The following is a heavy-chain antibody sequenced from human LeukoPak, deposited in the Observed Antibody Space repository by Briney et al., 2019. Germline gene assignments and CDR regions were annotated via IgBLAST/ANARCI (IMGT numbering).Heavy chain of an antibody. V-gene: IGHV5-51*01. CDR1: GYSFTSYW. J-gene: IGHJ4*02. CDR2: IYPGDSET. CDR3: ARREDQDHYDY. Sequence: GESLKISCKGSGYSFTSYWIGWVRQMPGKGLEWMGIIYPGDSETRYSPSFQGQVTVSADKSISTAYLQWSSLKASDTAMYYCARREDQDHYDYWGQGTLVTVSS.